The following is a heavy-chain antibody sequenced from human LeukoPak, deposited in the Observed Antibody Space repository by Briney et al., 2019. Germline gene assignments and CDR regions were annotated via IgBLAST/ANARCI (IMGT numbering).Heavy chain of an antibody. J-gene: IGHJ4*02. D-gene: IGHD3-10*01. Sequence: ASVKVSCKASGGTFSSYAISWVRQAPGQRLEWMGWINAGNGNTKYSQKFQGRVTITRDTSASTAYMELSSLRSEDTAVYYCATDGTGGFDYWGQGTLVTVSS. CDR1: GGTFSSYA. CDR3: ATDGTGGFDY. V-gene: IGHV1-3*01. CDR2: INAGNGNT.